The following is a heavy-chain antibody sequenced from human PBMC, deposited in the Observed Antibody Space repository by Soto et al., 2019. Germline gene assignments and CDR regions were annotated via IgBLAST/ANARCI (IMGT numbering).Heavy chain of an antibody. CDR1: GSSFNNYG. D-gene: IGHD6-19*01. CDR3: AKEISPKAGKWYFDL. Sequence: GGSLRLSCAASGSSFNNYGMHWVRQVPGKGLEWVAVVSYEGSVQYYTDSAKGRFTISRDNSKNTLYLQMNSLRDDDTAVYHCAKEISPKAGKWYFDLWGRGTLVTVSS. CDR2: VSYEGSVQ. J-gene: IGHJ2*01. V-gene: IGHV3-30*18.